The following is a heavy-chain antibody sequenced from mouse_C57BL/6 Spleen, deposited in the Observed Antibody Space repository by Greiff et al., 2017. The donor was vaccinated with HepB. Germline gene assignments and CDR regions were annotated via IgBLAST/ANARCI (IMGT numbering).Heavy chain of an antibody. D-gene: IGHD1-1*01. CDR2: ISSGSSTI. V-gene: IGHV5-17*01. CDR3: ARPYYYGSSLNWYFDV. Sequence: EVKLVESGGGLVKPGGSLKLSCAASGFTFSDYGMHWVRQAPEKGLEWVAYISSGSSTIYYADTVKGRFTISRDNAKNTLFLQMTSLRSEDTAMYYCARPYYYGSSLNWYFDVWGTGATVTVSS. J-gene: IGHJ1*03. CDR1: GFTFSDYG.